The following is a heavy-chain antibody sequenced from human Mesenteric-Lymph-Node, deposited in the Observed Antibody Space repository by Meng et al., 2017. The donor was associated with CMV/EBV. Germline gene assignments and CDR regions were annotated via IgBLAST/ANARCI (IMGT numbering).Heavy chain of an antibody. CDR3: ASDLLGPASPWSGHRDFYSYGMDV. Sequence: ASVKVSCKASGYTFTGYYRHGVRQAPGQGREWMGWINPNSGGTNYAQKLQGRVTMTRDTSISTAYLELSRLRSDDAAVYYYASDLLGPASPWSGHRDFYSYGMDVWGQGTTVTVSS. CDR2: INPNSGGT. D-gene: IGHD3-3*01. CDR1: GYTFTGYY. J-gene: IGHJ6*02. V-gene: IGHV1-2*02.